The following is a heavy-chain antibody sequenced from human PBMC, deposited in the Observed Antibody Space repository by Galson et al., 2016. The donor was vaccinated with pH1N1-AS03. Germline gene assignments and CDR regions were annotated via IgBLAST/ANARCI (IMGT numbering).Heavy chain of an antibody. V-gene: IGHV3-30*02. D-gene: IGHD2-15*01. CDR3: VKEDGPGGQLDY. CDR1: GFSLTSYG. Sequence: SLRLSCAASGFSLTSYGMHWVRQAPGKGLDWVAFIQHDESYTNYAVSVKGRFIISRDSSKNMLYLQMNGVRPEDTAVYYCVKEDGPGGQLDYWGQGTLVTVSS. J-gene: IGHJ4*02. CDR2: IQHDESYT.